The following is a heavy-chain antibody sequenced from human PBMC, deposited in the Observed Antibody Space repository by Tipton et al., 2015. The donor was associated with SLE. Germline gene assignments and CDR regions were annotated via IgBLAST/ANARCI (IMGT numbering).Heavy chain of an antibody. Sequence: QLVQSGAEVKKPGASVKVSCKASGYTFTSYYMHWVRQAPGQGLEWMGIINPSGGSTSYAQKFQGRVTMTRDTSTSTVYMELSSLRSEDTAVYYCARDPRVTTMIVAFDIWGQGTMVTVSS. CDR3: ARDPRVTTMIVAFDI. J-gene: IGHJ3*02. D-gene: IGHD3-22*01. CDR2: INPSGGST. V-gene: IGHV1-46*01. CDR1: GYTFTSYY.